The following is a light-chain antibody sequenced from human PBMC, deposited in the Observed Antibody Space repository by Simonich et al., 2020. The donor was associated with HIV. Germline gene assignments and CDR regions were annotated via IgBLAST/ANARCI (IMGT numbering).Light chain of an antibody. CDR1: QSIIGR. CDR3: HQSSSLPYT. J-gene: IGKJ2*01. V-gene: IGKV6-21*01. CDR2: SVT. Sequence: EIVLIQSPDFQSVTPKEKAHITCRANQSIIGRLHWYQQKPDQSQKLLIKSVTQSVSGVPSRFSGSESGTDFTLTINSLEAEDAATYYCHQSSSLPYTFGQGTKLEI.